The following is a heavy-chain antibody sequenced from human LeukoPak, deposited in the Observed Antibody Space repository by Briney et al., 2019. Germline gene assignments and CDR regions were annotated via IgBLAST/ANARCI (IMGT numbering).Heavy chain of an antibody. V-gene: IGHV1-69*13. D-gene: IGHD3-10*01. CDR3: AREWFGDHPPHYYYYYGMDV. CDR2: IIPIFGTA. Sequence: HRASVKVSCKASGGTFSSYAISWVRQAPGQGLEWMGGIIPIFGTANYAQKFQGRVTITADESTSTAYMELSSLRSEDTAVYYCAREWFGDHPPHYYYYYGMDVWGKGTTVTVSS. CDR1: GGTFSSYA. J-gene: IGHJ6*04.